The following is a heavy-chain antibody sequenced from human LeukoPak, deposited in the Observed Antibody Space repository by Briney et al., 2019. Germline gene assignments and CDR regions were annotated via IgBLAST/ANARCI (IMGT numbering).Heavy chain of an antibody. Sequence: EASVKVSCKASGYTFTSYGISWVRQAPGQGLEWMGWISAYNGNTNYAQKLQGRVTMTTDTSTSTAYMELRSLRSDDTAVYYCARAPTYYDSSGYLFDYWGQGTLVTVSS. V-gene: IGHV1-18*01. D-gene: IGHD3-22*01. CDR3: ARAPTYYDSSGYLFDY. J-gene: IGHJ4*02. CDR2: ISAYNGNT. CDR1: GYTFTSYG.